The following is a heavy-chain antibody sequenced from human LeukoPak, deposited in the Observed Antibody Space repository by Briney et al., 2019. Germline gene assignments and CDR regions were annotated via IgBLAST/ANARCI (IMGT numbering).Heavy chain of an antibody. CDR2: IYYSGSA. Sequence: SETLSLTCTVSGDSMDTYYWSWIRQPPGKGLEWIGYIYYSGSANYHPSLKSRVTISVDTSKNQFSLKLSSVTAADTAVYYCARTLFGAGRPTNYYYYYMDVWGKGTTVTISS. CDR1: GDSMDTYY. CDR3: ARTLFGAGRPTNYYYYYMDV. J-gene: IGHJ6*03. D-gene: IGHD3-10*01. V-gene: IGHV4-59*01.